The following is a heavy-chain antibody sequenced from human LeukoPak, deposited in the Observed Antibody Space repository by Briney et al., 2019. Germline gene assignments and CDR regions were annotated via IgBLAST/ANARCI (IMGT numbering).Heavy chain of an antibody. D-gene: IGHD2-8*01. CDR1: GFKFSDYY. CDR3: ARDLNGPNDY. CDR2: ISSTGSYT. V-gene: IGHV3-11*05. Sequence: GGSLRLSCAASGFKFSDYYMRWIRKAPGKGLEWVSDISSTGSYTNYADFVKGRFTVSRDNAKNSLFLHMYSLRAEDTAVYYCARDLNGPNDYWGRGTLVTVSS. J-gene: IGHJ4*02.